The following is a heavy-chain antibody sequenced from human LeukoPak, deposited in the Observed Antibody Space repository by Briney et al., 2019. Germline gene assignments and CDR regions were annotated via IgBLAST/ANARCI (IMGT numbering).Heavy chain of an antibody. D-gene: IGHD3-10*01. Sequence: SETLSLTCTVSGDSISSSVHYWGWIRQPPGKGLEWIGSMFYSGTTYYNPSLKSRVTISVDTSQNQFSLKLNSVTAADTAVYYCARAGGFTLVRGAVNNWFDPWGQGTLVTVSS. CDR2: MFYSGTT. V-gene: IGHV4-39*07. CDR1: GDSISSSVHY. CDR3: ARAGGFTLVRGAVNNWFDP. J-gene: IGHJ5*02.